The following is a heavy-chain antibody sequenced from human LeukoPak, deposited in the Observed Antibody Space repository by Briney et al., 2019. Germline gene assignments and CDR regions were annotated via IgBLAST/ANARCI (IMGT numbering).Heavy chain of an antibody. CDR3: AKKYYDSNGSVDH. D-gene: IGHD3-22*01. CDR1: GFTFRSYA. V-gene: IGHV3-23*01. Sequence: PGGSLRLSCAASGFTFRSYAMSWVRQAPGKGLEWVSAISGSGGSTYYADSVKGRFTISRDNSKNTLYLQTNSLRAEDTAVYYCAKKYYDSNGSVDHWGQGTLVTVSS. CDR2: ISGSGGST. J-gene: IGHJ4*02.